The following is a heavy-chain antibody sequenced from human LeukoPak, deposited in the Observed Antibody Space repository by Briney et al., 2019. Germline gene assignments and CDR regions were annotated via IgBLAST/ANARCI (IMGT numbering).Heavy chain of an antibody. V-gene: IGHV3-23*01. J-gene: IGHJ3*02. CDR3: AKEGGDYEFAFDI. CDR1: GFTFSTFA. Sequence: GGSLRLSCAASGFTFSTFAMIWVRQPPGKGLEWVSSIFPSGGEIHYADSVKGRFTISRDNSKNTLYLQMNSLRAEDTAVYYCAKEGGDYEFAFDIWGQGTMVTVSS. D-gene: IGHD4-17*01. CDR2: IFPSGGEI.